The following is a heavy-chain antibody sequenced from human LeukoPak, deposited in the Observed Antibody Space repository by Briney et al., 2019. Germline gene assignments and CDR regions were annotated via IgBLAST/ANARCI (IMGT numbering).Heavy chain of an antibody. CDR2: INPNSGGT. CDR3: ARSPPSYCGGDCYHNDY. Sequence: ASVKVSCKASGYTSTGYYMHWVRQAPGQGLEWMGRINPNSGGTNYAQKFQGRVTMTRDTSISTAYMELSRLRSDDTAVYYCARSPPSYCGGDCYHNDYWGQGTLVTVSS. V-gene: IGHV1-2*06. J-gene: IGHJ4*02. CDR1: GYTSTGYY. D-gene: IGHD2-21*02.